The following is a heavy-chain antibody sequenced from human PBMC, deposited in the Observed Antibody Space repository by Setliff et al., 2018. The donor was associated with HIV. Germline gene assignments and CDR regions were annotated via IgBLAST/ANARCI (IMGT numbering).Heavy chain of an antibody. CDR1: GGSISTNNFY. D-gene: IGHD5-12*01. J-gene: IGHJ6*03. CDR3: ARGATLLPGYSDRWEYFYMDV. V-gene: IGHV4-39*07. Sequence: KPSETLSLTCTVTGGSISTNNFYWSWIRQPPGRGLEWIGEIDYSGSPNYNPSLKSRATISVDTSKNQFSLRLNSVTAADTAVYYCARGATLLPGYSDRWEYFYMDVWGKGTTVTVSS. CDR2: IDYSGSP.